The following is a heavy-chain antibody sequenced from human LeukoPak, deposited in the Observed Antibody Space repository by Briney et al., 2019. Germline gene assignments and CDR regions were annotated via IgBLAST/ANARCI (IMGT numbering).Heavy chain of an antibody. CDR1: GFTFSDYY. J-gene: IGHJ6*02. Sequence: GGSLRLSCAASGFTFSDYYMSWIRQAPGKGLEWVSYISSSGSTIYYADSVKGRFTISRDNAKNSLYLQMNSLRAEDTAVYYCARDGSFDWLSSLYYYGMDVWSQGTTVTVSS. CDR3: ARDGSFDWLSSLYYYGMDV. V-gene: IGHV3-11*01. D-gene: IGHD3-9*01. CDR2: ISSSGSTI.